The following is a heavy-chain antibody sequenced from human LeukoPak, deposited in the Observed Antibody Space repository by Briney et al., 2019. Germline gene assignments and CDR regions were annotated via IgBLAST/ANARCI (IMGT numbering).Heavy chain of an antibody. D-gene: IGHD3-3*01. CDR2: MNPNRGNT. CDR1: GYTFTNYD. CDR3: ARVTEYYDFWSGYYTEHFDY. J-gene: IGHJ4*02. Sequence: GASVTVSFTASGYTFTNYDINWVRQATGQGLEWMGWMNPNRGNTGYAQKFQGRVTITRNTSISTAYMELSSLRSEDTAVYYCARVTEYYDFWSGYYTEHFDYWGRGTLVSVS. V-gene: IGHV1-8*03.